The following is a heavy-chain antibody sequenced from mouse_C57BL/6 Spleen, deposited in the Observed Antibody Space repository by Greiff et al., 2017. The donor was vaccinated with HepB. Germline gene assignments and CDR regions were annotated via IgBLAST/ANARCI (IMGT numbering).Heavy chain of an antibody. V-gene: IGHV1-15*01. D-gene: IGHD1-1*01. CDR2: IDPETGGT. CDR1: GYTFTDYE. Sequence: QVQLQQSGAELVRPGASVTLSCKASGYTFTDYEMHWVKQTPVHGLEWIGAIDPETGGTAYNQKFKGKAILTADKSSSTAYMELRSLTSEDSAVYYCTREGLLRGYYAMDYWGQGTSVTVSS. CDR3: TREGLLRGYYAMDY. J-gene: IGHJ4*01.